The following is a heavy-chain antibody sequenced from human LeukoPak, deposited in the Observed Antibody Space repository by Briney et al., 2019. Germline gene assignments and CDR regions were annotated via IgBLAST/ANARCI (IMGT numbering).Heavy chain of an antibody. D-gene: IGHD3-22*01. V-gene: IGHV5-51*01. CDR1: GYSFTSYW. CDR2: IYPGDSDT. Sequence: GESLKIPCKGSGYSFTSYWIGWVRQMPGKGLEWMGIIYPGDSDTRYSPSFQGQVTISADKSISTAYLQWSSLKASDTAMYYCARLNSGYYYDSSGYYDAFDIWGQGTMVTVSS. J-gene: IGHJ3*02. CDR3: ARLNSGYYYDSSGYYDAFDI.